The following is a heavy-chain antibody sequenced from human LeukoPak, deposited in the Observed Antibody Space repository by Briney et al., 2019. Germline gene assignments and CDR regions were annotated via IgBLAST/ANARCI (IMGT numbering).Heavy chain of an antibody. CDR2: RGSDGTP. J-gene: IGHJ3*02. CDR1: GFTFSNHA. V-gene: IGHV3-23*01. D-gene: IGHD1-26*01. Sequence: GGSLRLSCAASGFTFSNHAVSWVRQAPGKGLEWVSVRGSDGTPYYTDSLKGRFTISGDNSKNTVYLQLSSLRLEDTAVYYCASRTWVGAGYYAFDIWGQGTMVTVSS. CDR3: ASRTWVGAGYYAFDI.